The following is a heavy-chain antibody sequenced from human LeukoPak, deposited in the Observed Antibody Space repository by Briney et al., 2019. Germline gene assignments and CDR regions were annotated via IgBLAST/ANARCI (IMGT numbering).Heavy chain of an antibody. V-gene: IGHV4-59*01. CDR1: GGSISSYY. CDR3: ARPRKDSSGWYNLDY. Sequence: SETLSLTCAVSGGSISSYYWSWIRQPPGKGLEWIGYIYYSGSTNYNPSLKSRVTISVDTSKNQFSLKLSSVTAADTAVYYCARPRKDSSGWYNLDYWGQGTLVTVSS. CDR2: IYYSGST. J-gene: IGHJ4*02. D-gene: IGHD6-19*01.